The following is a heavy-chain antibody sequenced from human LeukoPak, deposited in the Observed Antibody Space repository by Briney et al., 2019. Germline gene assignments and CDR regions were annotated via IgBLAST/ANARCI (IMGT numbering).Heavy chain of an antibody. V-gene: IGHV4-38-2*02. Sequence: SETLSLTCTVSGYSISSGYYWGWIRQPPGKGLEWIGSIYHSGSTYYNPSLKSRVTISVDTSKNQFSLKLSSVTAADTAVYYCARDPSTVTTTYFDYWGQGTLVTVSS. CDR2: IYHSGST. CDR3: ARDPSTVTTTYFDY. CDR1: GYSISSGYY. D-gene: IGHD4-17*01. J-gene: IGHJ4*02.